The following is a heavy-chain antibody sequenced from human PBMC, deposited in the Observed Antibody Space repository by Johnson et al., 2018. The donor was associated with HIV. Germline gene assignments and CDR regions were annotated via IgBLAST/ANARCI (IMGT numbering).Heavy chain of an antibody. CDR2: IYTGSNSA. CDR3: ARGSSGAFDL. Sequence: QLVESGGGLVQPGGSLRLSCAVSGSSVTGYNVNWVRQAPVKGLEWVSAIYTGSNSASYAASVKDRFTISRDSSKNAVYLQMNNLGAEDTALYYCARGSSGAFDLWGRGTMVTVSS. CDR1: GSSVTGYN. D-gene: IGHD6-6*01. J-gene: IGHJ3*01. V-gene: IGHV3-66*01.